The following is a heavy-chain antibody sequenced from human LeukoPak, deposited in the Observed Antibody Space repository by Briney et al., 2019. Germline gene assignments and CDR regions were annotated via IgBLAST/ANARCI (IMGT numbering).Heavy chain of an antibody. CDR2: IYSGGST. Sequence: GGSLRLSCAASRFTVSNNYMNWVRQAPGKGLEWVSVIYSGGSTYYADSVKGRFTISRDNSKNTLYLQMNSLRAEDTAVYYCARDYYYDSSGYRIFDYWGQGTLVTVSS. V-gene: IGHV3-66*01. CDR1: RFTVSNNY. J-gene: IGHJ4*02. D-gene: IGHD3-22*01. CDR3: ARDYYYDSSGYRIFDY.